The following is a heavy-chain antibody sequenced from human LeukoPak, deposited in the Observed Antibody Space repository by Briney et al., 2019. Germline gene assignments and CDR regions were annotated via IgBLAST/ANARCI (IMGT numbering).Heavy chain of an antibody. Sequence: ASVKVSCKASGYTFSGNFIHWVRQAPGQGLEWMGWINPNSGGTNYAQKFQGRVTMTRDTSISTAYMELSRLRSDDTAVYYCARDFVSPGGGYYLDYWGQGTLVTVSS. V-gene: IGHV1-2*02. D-gene: IGHD3-22*01. J-gene: IGHJ4*02. CDR2: INPNSGGT. CDR3: ARDFVSPGGGYYLDY. CDR1: GYTFSGNF.